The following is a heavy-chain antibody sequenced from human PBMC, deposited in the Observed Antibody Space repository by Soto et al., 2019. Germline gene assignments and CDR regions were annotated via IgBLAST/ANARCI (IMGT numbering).Heavy chain of an antibody. J-gene: IGHJ5*02. V-gene: IGHV4-61*01. CDR2: IYHRGST. CDR1: GGSVSSGSSY. D-gene: IGHD6-19*01. CDR3: ARLSAAWFDP. Sequence: QVQLQETCPGLVKPSETLSLTCTVSGGSVSSGSSYWRWMRQPPGKGLEWIGYIYHRGSTNYNPSLKSRVTISVDTSKNQFSLSLTSVTAADTAVYYCARLSAAWFDPWGQGTLVTVAS.